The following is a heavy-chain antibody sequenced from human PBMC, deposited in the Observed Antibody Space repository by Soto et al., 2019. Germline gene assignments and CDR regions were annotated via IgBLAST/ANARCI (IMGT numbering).Heavy chain of an antibody. CDR1: GFTFSSYW. CDR3: ASTDYSNYRNYYYYYMDV. J-gene: IGHJ6*03. CDR2: IKQDGSEK. D-gene: IGHD4-4*01. Sequence: GGSLRLSCTASGFTFSSYWMSWVRQAPGKGLGWVANIKQDGSEKYYVDSVKGRFTISRDNAKNSLYLQMNSLRAEDTAVYYCASTDYSNYRNYYYYYMDVWGKGTTVTVSS. V-gene: IGHV3-7*01.